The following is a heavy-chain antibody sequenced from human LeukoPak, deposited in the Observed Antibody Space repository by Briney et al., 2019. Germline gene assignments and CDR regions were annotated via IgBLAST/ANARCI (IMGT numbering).Heavy chain of an antibody. V-gene: IGHV3-30-3*01. CDR2: ISYDGSNK. J-gene: IGHJ5*02. D-gene: IGHD6-13*01. CDR1: GFTFSSYA. CDR3: AREREQQLADNWFDP. Sequence: GGSLRLSCAASGFTFSSYAMHWVRQAPGKGLEWVAVISYDGSNKYYADSVKGRFTISRDNSKNTLYLQMNSLRAEDTAVYYCAREREQQLADNWFDPWGQGTLVTVSS.